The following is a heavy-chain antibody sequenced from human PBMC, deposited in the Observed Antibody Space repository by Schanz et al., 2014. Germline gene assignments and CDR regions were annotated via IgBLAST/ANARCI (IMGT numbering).Heavy chain of an antibody. V-gene: IGHV3-48*01. CDR2: ISGSSRTI. J-gene: IGHJ4*02. Sequence: EVQLLESGGGLVQPGGSLRLSCAASGFTFRGYAMSWVRQAPGKGLEWVSYISGSSRTIYYADSMKGRFTVSRDNAENAPYLQMNSLRAEDTGLYFCARGGSGSHYRLDYWGQGTLVTVSS. CDR3: ARGGSGSHYRLDY. CDR1: GFTFRGYA. D-gene: IGHD1-26*01.